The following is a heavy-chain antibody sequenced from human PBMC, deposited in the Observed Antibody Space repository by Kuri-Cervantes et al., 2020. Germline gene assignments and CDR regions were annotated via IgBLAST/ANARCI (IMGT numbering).Heavy chain of an antibody. J-gene: IGHJ3*02. V-gene: IGHV3-11*04. CDR3: ARDSYYDSSGFDAFDI. Sequence: GESLKISCAASGFTFSDYYMSWIRQAPGKGLEWVSYISSSSSTIYYADSVKGRFTISRDNAKNSLYLQMNSLRDEDTAVYYCARDSYYDSSGFDAFDIWGQGTMVTVSS. CDR1: GFTFSDYY. D-gene: IGHD3-22*01. CDR2: ISSSSSTI.